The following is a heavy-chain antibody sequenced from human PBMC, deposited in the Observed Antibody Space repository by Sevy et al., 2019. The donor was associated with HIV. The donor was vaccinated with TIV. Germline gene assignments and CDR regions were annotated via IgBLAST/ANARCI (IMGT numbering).Heavy chain of an antibody. Sequence: SDTLSLTCAVYGGSFSGYYWSWIRQPPGKGLEWIGEINHSGSTNYNPSLKSRVTISVDTSKNQFSLKLSSVTAADTAVYYCARGLYYDSSGYWTPNWFDPWGQGTLVTVSS. V-gene: IGHV4-34*01. CDR2: INHSGST. CDR3: ARGLYYDSSGYWTPNWFDP. J-gene: IGHJ5*02. CDR1: GGSFSGYY. D-gene: IGHD3-22*01.